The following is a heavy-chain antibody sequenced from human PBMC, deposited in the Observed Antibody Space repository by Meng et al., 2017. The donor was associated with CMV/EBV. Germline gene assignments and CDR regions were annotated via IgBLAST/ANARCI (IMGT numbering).Heavy chain of an antibody. D-gene: IGHD4-17*01. CDR3: ARGPEVDYGDYVGLDY. V-gene: IGHV4-4*07. CDR2: IYTSGST. Sequence: GRLEDSGAGLVKPSDTLSLPCTVSAGSISSYYWSWIRQPAGKGLEWIGRIYTSGSTNYNPSLKSRVTMSVDTSKNQFSLKLSSVTAADTAVYYCARGPEVDYGDYVGLDYWGQGTLVTVSS. J-gene: IGHJ4*02. CDR1: AGSISSYY.